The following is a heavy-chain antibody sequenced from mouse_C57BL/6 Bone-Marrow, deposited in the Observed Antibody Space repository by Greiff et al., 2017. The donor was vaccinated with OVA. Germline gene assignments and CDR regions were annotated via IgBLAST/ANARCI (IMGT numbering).Heavy chain of an antibody. J-gene: IGHJ4*01. Sequence: QVHVKQSGAELARPGASVKMSCKASGYTFTSYTLHWVKQRPGQGLEWIGYINPSGGYTKSNQKLKDKATLTADKSSSTSYMQLCILTTEYSAVYYCARRGYDYAYYYAMDYWGQGTSVTVSS. CDR3: ARRGYDYAYYYAMDY. D-gene: IGHD2-4*01. V-gene: IGHV1-4*01. CDR2: INPSGGYT. CDR1: GYTFTSYT.